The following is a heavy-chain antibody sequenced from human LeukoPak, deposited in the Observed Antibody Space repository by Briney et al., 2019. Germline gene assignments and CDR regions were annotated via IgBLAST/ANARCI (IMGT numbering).Heavy chain of an antibody. V-gene: IGHV1-46*01. CDR1: GYSFSSYY. Sequence: ASVKVSCKASGYSFSSYYMHWVRQAPGQGLEWMGIINPSGGSTNYAQKFQGRVTITADESTSTAYMELSSLRSEDTAVYYCARDPSSYGDGQNAFDIWGQGTMVTVSS. J-gene: IGHJ3*02. CDR3: ARDPSSYGDGQNAFDI. CDR2: INPSGGST. D-gene: IGHD4-17*01.